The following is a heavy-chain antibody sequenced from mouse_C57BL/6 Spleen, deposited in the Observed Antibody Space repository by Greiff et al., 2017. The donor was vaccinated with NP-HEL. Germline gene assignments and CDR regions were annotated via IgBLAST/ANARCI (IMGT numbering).Heavy chain of an antibody. CDR1: GYTFTTYP. CDR2: FHPYNDDP. D-gene: IGHD2-14*01. CDR3: ARGRYDYAMDY. V-gene: IGHV1-47*01. J-gene: IGHJ4*01. Sequence: QVQLKQSGAELVKPGASVKMSCKASGYTFTTYPIEWMKQNHGKSLEWIGNFHPYNDDPKYNEKFKGKATLTVDQSSSTVYLELSQLTSDDSAVYYCARGRYDYAMDYWGQGTSVTVSS.